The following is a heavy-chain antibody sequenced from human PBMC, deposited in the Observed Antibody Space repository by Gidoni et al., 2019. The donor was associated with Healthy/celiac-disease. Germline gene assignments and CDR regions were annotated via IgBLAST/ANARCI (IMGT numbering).Heavy chain of an antibody. J-gene: IGHJ4*02. CDR2: IYYSGST. CDR1: AGSTSSGGYY. D-gene: IGHD4-17*01. CDR3: ARGRYGDPIDY. Sequence: QLQLQESGPGLVTPSQTLSLTCTLSAGSTSSGGYYWSWIRQHPGKGLEWIGYIYYSGSTYYNPSLKSRVTISVDTSKNQFSLKLSSVTAAETAVYYCARGRYGDPIDYWGQGTLVTVSS. V-gene: IGHV4-31*03.